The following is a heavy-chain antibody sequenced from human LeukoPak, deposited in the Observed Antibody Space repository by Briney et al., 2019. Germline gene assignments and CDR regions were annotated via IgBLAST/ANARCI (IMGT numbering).Heavy chain of an antibody. CDR2: IYYSGST. D-gene: IGHD3-22*01. Sequence: PSQTLSLTCTVSGGSISSGDYYWSWIRQPPGKGLEWIGYIYYSGSTYYNPSLKSRVTISVDTSKNQFSLKLSSVTAADTAVYYCARGCDNSGYYYYFDYWGQGTLVTVSS. J-gene: IGHJ4*02. CDR1: GGSISSGDYY. V-gene: IGHV4-30-4*01. CDR3: ARGCDNSGYYYYFDY.